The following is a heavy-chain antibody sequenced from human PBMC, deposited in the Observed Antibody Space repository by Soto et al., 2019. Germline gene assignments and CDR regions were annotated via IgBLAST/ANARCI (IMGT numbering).Heavy chain of an antibody. J-gene: IGHJ3*02. Sequence: PGGSLRLSCSASGFTFSSYAMHWVRQAPGKGLEYVSAISSNGGSTYYADSVKGRFTISRDNSKNTLYLQMSSLRAEDTAVYYCVKDPYYDYVWGSYSLGDAFDIWGQGTMVTVSS. CDR3: VKDPYYDYVWGSYSLGDAFDI. CDR2: ISSNGGST. V-gene: IGHV3-64D*08. D-gene: IGHD3-16*02. CDR1: GFTFSSYA.